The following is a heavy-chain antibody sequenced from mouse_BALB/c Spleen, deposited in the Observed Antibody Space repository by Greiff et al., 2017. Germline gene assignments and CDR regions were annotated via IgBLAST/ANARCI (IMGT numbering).Heavy chain of an antibody. CDR3: ARDGYYDYDAWFAY. V-gene: IGHV7-1*02. Sequence: EVNVVESGGGLVQPGGSLRLSCATSGFTFSDFYMEWVRQPPGKRLEWIAASRNKANDYTTEYSASVKGRFIVSRDTSQSILYLQMNALRAEDTAIYYCARDGYYDYDAWFAYWGQGTLVTVSA. J-gene: IGHJ3*01. D-gene: IGHD2-4*01. CDR1: GFTFSDFY. CDR2: SRNKANDYTT.